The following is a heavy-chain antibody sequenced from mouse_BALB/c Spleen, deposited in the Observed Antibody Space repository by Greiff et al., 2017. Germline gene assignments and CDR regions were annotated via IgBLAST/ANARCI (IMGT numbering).Heavy chain of an antibody. CDR2: IWAGGST. CDR3: ARDEIYYDYDVAWFAY. J-gene: IGHJ3*01. Sequence: QVQLKESGPGLVAPSQSLSITCTVSGFSLTSYGVHWVRQPPGKGLEWLGVIWAGGSTNYNSALMSRLSISKDNSKSQVFLKMNSLQTDDTAMYYCARDEIYYDYDVAWFAYWGQGTLVTVSA. V-gene: IGHV2-9*02. D-gene: IGHD2-4*01. CDR1: GFSLTSYG.